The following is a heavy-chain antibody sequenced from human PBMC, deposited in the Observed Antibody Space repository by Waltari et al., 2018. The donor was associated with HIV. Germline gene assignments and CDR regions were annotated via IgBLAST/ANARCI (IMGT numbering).Heavy chain of an antibody. CDR3: ARVSEDAFDI. V-gene: IGHV4-59*01. J-gene: IGHJ3*02. Sequence: QVQLQESGPGLVKPSETLSLTCTVSGGSISSYYWSWIRQPPGKGLEWIGYIYYSGSPNYNPSLKSRVTISVDTSKNQFSLKLRSVTAADTAVYYCARVSEDAFDIWGQGTMVTVSS. CDR2: IYYSGSP. CDR1: GGSISSYY.